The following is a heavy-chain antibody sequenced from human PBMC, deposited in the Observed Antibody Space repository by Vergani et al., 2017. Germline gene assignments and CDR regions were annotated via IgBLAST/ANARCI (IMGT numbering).Heavy chain of an antibody. CDR2: INPIFGTA. J-gene: IGHJ3*02. CDR3: ARGTSMTTVTNDAFDI. V-gene: IGHV1-69*12. Sequence: QVQLVQSGAEVKKPGSSVKVSCKASGGTFSSYAISWVRQAPGQGLEWMGGINPIFGTANYAQKFQGRVTITADESTSTAYMELSSLRSEDTAVYYCARGTSMTTVTNDAFDIWGQGTMVTVSS. D-gene: IGHD4-17*01. CDR1: GGTFSSYA.